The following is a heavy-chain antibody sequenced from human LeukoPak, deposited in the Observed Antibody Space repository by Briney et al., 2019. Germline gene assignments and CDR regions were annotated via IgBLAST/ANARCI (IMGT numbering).Heavy chain of an antibody. J-gene: IGHJ6*03. Sequence: ASVKVSCKASGYTFTGYYMHLVRQAPGQGLEWMGGIIPIFGTANYAQKFQGRVTITADESTSTAYMELSSLRSEDTAVYYCARHGGILWFGELLPYYYYMDVWGKGTTVTVSS. CDR2: IIPIFGTA. CDR1: GYTFTGYY. V-gene: IGHV1-69*13. D-gene: IGHD3-10*01. CDR3: ARHGGILWFGELLPYYYYMDV.